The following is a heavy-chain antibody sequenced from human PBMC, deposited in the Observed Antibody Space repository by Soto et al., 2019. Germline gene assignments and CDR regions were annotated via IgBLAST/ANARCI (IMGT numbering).Heavy chain of an antibody. D-gene: IGHD5-12*01. CDR1: GYTFTGYY. CDR3: ARSDLSGYDLALVYYYGLDV. CDR2: INPNSGGT. Sequence: ASVKVSCKASGYTFTGYYIHWVRQAPGQGLEWVGWINPNSGGTNYAQKFQGRVTMTRDTSISTAYMELSRLTSDDTAVFYCARSDLSGYDLALVYYYGLDVWGQGTTVTVSS. J-gene: IGHJ6*02. V-gene: IGHV1-2*02.